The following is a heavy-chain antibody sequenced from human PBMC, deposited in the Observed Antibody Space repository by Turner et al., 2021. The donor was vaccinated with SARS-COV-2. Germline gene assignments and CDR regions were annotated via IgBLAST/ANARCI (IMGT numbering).Heavy chain of an antibody. V-gene: IGHV1-69*01. CDR2: IILIFGTA. CDR3: ARDLGYSGYGASPYFDY. CDR1: GGTFSSYP. Sequence: QVQLVQSGAEVKKPGSSVKVSCKASGGTFSSYPISWVRQAPGQGLEWMGGIILIFGTANYEQKFQGRVTITADESTSTAYMELSSLRSEDTAVYYCARDLGYSGYGASPYFDYWGQGTLVTVSS. D-gene: IGHD5-12*01. J-gene: IGHJ4*02.